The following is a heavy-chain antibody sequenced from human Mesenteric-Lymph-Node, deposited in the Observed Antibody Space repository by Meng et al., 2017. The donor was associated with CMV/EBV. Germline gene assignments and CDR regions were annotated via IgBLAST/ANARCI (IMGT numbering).Heavy chain of an antibody. Sequence: SCAASGFTFSSYSMNWVRQAPGKGLEWVSSISSSSTYIYYADSVKGRFTISRDNAKSSLYLQMNSLRAEDTAVYYCARDGTSSGSLLNWGQGTLVTVSS. CDR3: ARDGTSSGSLLN. CDR1: GFTFSSYS. V-gene: IGHV3-21*01. CDR2: ISSSSTYI. D-gene: IGHD1-26*01. J-gene: IGHJ4*02.